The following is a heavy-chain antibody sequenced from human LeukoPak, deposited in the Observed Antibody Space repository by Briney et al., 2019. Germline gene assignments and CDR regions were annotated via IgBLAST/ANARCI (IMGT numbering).Heavy chain of an antibody. CDR1: GFTFNTYS. D-gene: IGHD6-13*01. V-gene: IGHV3-21*01. J-gene: IGHJ4*02. Sequence: PGGSLRLSCEASGFTFNTYSMNWARQAPGKGLEWVSSIDSSGGYMFYADSVKGRFTISRDNAKNSLFLQMNSLRVEDTAVYYCATIRMGAAAGYDPYYFDSWGQGTLVTVSS. CDR2: IDSSGGYM. CDR3: ATIRMGAAAGYDPYYFDS.